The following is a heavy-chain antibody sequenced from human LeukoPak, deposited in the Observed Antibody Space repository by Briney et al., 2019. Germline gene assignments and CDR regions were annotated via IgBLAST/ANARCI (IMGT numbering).Heavy chain of an antibody. CDR3: ARGRPHGNDY. J-gene: IGHJ4*02. Sequence: GGSLRLSCAVSGFTFSAYWMHWVRQDPGKGLMWVSRINTDGSKTTYADSVKGRFSISRDNAKNTLYLQMNSLRVEDTAVYYCARGRPHGNDYWGQGTLVTVSS. V-gene: IGHV3-74*01. CDR1: GFTFSAYW. D-gene: IGHD4-23*01. CDR2: INTDGSKT.